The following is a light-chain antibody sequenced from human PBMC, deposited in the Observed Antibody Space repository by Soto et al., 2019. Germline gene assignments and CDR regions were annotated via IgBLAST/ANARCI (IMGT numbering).Light chain of an antibody. J-gene: IGLJ2*01. CDR1: SSNIEINP. V-gene: IGLV1-44*01. Sequence: QLVLTQPPSASGTPGQRVTISCSGSSSNIEINPVHWYQQLPGMAPKLLIYNNNQRPSGVPGRFSGSTSGTSASLAITGLQSDDEAGYFCAAWDDRLNGVVFGGGTKLTVL. CDR2: NNN. CDR3: AAWDDRLNGVV.